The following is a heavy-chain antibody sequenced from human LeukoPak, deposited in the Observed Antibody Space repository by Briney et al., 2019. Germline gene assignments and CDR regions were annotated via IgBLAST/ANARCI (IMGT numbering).Heavy chain of an antibody. CDR1: GGTFSSYA. D-gene: IGHD2-21*01. J-gene: IGHJ6*03. Sequence: SVKVSCKASGGTFSSYAISWVRQAPGQGLEWMGRIIPIFGTANYAQKCQGRVTITTDESTSTAYMELSSLRSEDTAVYYCARDVAIPPPKNYYYMDVWGKGTTVTVSS. CDR3: ARDVAIPPPKNYYYMDV. CDR2: IIPIFGTA. V-gene: IGHV1-69*05.